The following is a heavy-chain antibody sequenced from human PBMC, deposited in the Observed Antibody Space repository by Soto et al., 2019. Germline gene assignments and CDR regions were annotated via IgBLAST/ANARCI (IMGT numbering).Heavy chain of an antibody. D-gene: IGHD2-8*02. CDR2: IYYSGST. J-gene: IGHJ4*02. V-gene: IGHV4-31*02. CDR1: GGSISSVFYY. Sequence: SETLSLTWTVYGGSISSVFYYWSWIRQHPGKGLEWIGYIYYSGSTYYNPSLKSRVTISVDTSKNQFSLKLSSVTAADTAVYYCARDKITGLFDYWGQGTLVTVSS. CDR3: ARDKITGLFDY.